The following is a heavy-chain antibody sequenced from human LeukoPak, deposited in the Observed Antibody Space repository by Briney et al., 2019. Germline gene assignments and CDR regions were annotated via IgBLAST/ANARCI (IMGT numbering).Heavy chain of an antibody. V-gene: IGHV4-61*05. D-gene: IGHD6-19*01. CDR2: IYYSGST. CDR3: ARSTSGWYDY. J-gene: IGHJ4*02. CDR1: GDSISRTHYS. Sequence: SSETLSLTCTASGDSISRTHYSWGWIRQPPGKGLEWIGYIYYSGSTNYNPSLKSRVTISVDTSKNQFSLKLSSVTAADTAVYYCARSTSGWYDYWGQGTLVTVSS.